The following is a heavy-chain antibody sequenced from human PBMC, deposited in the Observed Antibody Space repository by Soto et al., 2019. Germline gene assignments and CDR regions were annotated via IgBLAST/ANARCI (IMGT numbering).Heavy chain of an antibody. V-gene: IGHV1-24*01. CDR2: FDPEDGET. CDR3: ATSSVTYDFWSGYSH. CDR1: GYTLTELS. Sequence: ASVKVSCKVSGYTLTELSMHWVRQAPGKGLEWMGGFDPEDGETIYAQKFQGRVTMTEDTSTDTAYMELSSLRSEDTAVYYCATSSVTYDFWSGYSHWAQGTLVTVSS. D-gene: IGHD3-3*01. J-gene: IGHJ4*02.